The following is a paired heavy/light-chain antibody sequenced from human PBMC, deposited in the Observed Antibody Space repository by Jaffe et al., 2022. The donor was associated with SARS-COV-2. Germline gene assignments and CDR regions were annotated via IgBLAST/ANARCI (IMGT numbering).Heavy chain of an antibody. Sequence: EVQLVESGGGLVKPGGSLRLSCAASGFTFSSYSMNWVRQAPGKGLEWVSSISSSSSYIYYADSVKGRFTISRDNAKNSLYLQMNSLRAEDTAVYYCARDGFIDGGYDWDEYYYGMDVWGQGTTVTVSS. CDR3: ARDGFIDGGYDWDEYYYGMDV. J-gene: IGHJ6*02. D-gene: IGHD5-12*01. CDR1: GFTFSSYS. CDR2: ISSSSSYI. V-gene: IGHV3-21*01.
Light chain of an antibody. V-gene: IGKV3-20*01. Sequence: EIVLTQSPGTLSLSPGERATLSCRASQSVSSSYLAWYQQKPGQAPRLLIYGASSRATGIPDRFSGSGSGTDFTLTISRLEPEDFAVYYCQQYGSSLFGPGTKVDIK. CDR1: QSVSSSY. CDR2: GAS. CDR3: QQYGSSL. J-gene: IGKJ3*01.